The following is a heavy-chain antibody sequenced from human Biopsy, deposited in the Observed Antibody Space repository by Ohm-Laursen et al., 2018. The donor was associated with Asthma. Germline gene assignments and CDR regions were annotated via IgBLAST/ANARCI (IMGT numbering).Heavy chain of an antibody. CDR2: INAGNGNT. J-gene: IGHJ3*02. Sequence: GASVNVSCKASGYTFINYAIHWVRQAPGQRLEWMGWINAGNGNTKYSQKFQGRVTISRDTSASTAYMDLSSLRSEDTAVYYCARTYYDFLTGQVNDAFDMWGQGTMVTVSS. CDR3: ARTYYDFLTGQVNDAFDM. V-gene: IGHV1-3*01. D-gene: IGHD3-9*01. CDR1: GYTFINYA.